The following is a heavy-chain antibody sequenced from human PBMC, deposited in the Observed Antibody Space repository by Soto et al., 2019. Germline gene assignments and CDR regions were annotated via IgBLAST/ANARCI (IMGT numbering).Heavy chain of an antibody. J-gene: IGHJ4*02. V-gene: IGHV3-11*01. CDR3: ASGTHAAFFVD. CDR1: GFTFSDYY. CDR2: ISSRSSTI. D-gene: IGHD3-16*01. Sequence: GGSLRLSCAASGFTFSDYYMSWIRQAPGKGLEWVSYISSRSSTIFYADSVKGRFTISRDNVKNSLYLQMNSLRAEDTAVYYCASGTHAAFFVDWGQGILVTVAS.